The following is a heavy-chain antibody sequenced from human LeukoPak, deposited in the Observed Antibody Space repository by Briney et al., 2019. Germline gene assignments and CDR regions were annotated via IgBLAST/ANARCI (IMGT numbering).Heavy chain of an antibody. J-gene: IGHJ4*02. CDR3: ARVPTYCSSTSCYVLGFDY. CDR1: GYTFTSYA. Sequence: AASVKVSCKASGYTFTSYAMNWVRQAPGQGLEWMGWINTNTGNPTYAQGFTGRFVFSLDTSVSTAYLQISSLKAEDTAVYYCARVPTYCSSTSCYVLGFDYWGQGTLVTVSS. CDR2: INTNTGNP. V-gene: IGHV7-4-1*02. D-gene: IGHD2-2*01.